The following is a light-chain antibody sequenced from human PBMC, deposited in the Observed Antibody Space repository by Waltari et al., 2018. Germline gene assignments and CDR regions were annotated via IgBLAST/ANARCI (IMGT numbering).Light chain of an antibody. CDR3: QQRSISCT. V-gene: IGKV3-11*01. Sequence: ILLTQSPDTLSLSPGERATLSCLASQTVGNSLAWYQHKPGQPPRLLIYGASNRATGIPARFSGSGSGTEFTLTINSLEPEDSAVYYCQQRSISCTFGQGTRLEI. J-gene: IGKJ2*02. CDR2: GAS. CDR1: QTVGNS.